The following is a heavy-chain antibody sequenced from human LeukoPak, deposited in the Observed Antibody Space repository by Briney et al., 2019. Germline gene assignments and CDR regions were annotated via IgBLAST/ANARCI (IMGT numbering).Heavy chain of an antibody. CDR2: IYSGGST. J-gene: IGHJ4*02. CDR1: GFTFSNYW. CDR3: ARDLAGYNSFDY. D-gene: IGHD5-24*01. V-gene: IGHV3-66*01. Sequence: GGSLRLSCAASGFTFSNYWMHWVRQAPGKGLEWVSSIYSGGSTYYTDSVKGRFTVSRDNSKNTLYLQMNSLRAEDTAVYYCARDLAGYNSFDYWGQGTLVTVSS.